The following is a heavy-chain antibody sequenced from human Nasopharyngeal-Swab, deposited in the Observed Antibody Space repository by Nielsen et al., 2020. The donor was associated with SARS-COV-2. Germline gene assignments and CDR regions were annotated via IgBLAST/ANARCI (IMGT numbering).Heavy chain of an antibody. CDR3: AKGSFGPHDAFDI. D-gene: IGHD3-9*01. CDR2: ISGSGGST. Sequence: GESLKISCAASGFTFSSYAMSWVRQAPGKGLEWVSAISGSGGSTYYADSVKGRFTISRDNSKNTLYLQMNSLRAEDTAVYYCAKGSFGPHDAFDIWGQGIMVTVSS. J-gene: IGHJ3*02. V-gene: IGHV3-23*01. CDR1: GFTFSSYA.